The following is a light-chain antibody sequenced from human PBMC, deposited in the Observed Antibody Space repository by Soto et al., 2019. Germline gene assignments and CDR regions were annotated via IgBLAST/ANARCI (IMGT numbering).Light chain of an antibody. CDR3: QQYGGSPRT. CDR2: AAS. Sequence: EIVLTQSPGTLSLSPGERATLSCRASQSIGSSHLAWYQQKRGQAPRVVIFAASSRATGIPDRFRGSGSGTDFTLTIDRLEPEDFAVYYCQQYGGSPRTFGQGTKV. J-gene: IGKJ1*01. V-gene: IGKV3-20*01. CDR1: QSIGSSH.